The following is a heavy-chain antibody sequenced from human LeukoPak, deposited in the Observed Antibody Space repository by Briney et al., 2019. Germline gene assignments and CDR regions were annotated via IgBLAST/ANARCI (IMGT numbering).Heavy chain of an antibody. Sequence: SETLSLTCTVSGGSISSSSYYWGWIRQPPGKGLEWIGSIYYSGSTYYNPSLKSRVTISVDTSKNQFSLKLSSVTAADTAVYYCARETFHVLRYFDWLPPDYRGQGTLVTVSS. CDR1: GGSISSSSYY. V-gene: IGHV4-39*02. J-gene: IGHJ4*02. D-gene: IGHD3-9*01. CDR3: ARETFHVLRYFDWLPPDY. CDR2: IYYSGST.